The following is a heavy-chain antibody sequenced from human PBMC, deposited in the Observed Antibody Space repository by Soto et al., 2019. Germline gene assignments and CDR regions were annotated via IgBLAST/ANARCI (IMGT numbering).Heavy chain of an antibody. CDR1: GFTFSNAW. J-gene: IGHJ4*02. V-gene: IGHV3-15*01. CDR2: IKKRADGGTA. Sequence: GGSLRLSCAASGFTFSNAWMNWVRQAPGKGLEWIGRIKKRADGGTADHATPVKGRFTISRDDSNHTLYLQMNSLKTEDTAVYNCTTVNSYIPDIRGHCYWCQEALLTVSS. D-gene: IGHD3-22*01. CDR3: TTVNSYIPDIRGHCY.